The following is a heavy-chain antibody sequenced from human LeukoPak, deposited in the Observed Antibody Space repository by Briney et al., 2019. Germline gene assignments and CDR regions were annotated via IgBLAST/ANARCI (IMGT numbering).Heavy chain of an antibody. V-gene: IGHV3-15*01. Sequence: GGSLRLSCAASGFTFTNAWMNWVRQAPGKGLEWVGRIKSETDGGTTDYAAFVKGRFTISRDDSKNTLYLQMNSLKTEGTALYYCTTDQRGYSGYYFDDWGQGTPVTVSS. D-gene: IGHD5-12*01. CDR2: IKSETDGGTT. CDR1: GFTFTNAW. CDR3: TTDQRGYSGYYFDD. J-gene: IGHJ4*02.